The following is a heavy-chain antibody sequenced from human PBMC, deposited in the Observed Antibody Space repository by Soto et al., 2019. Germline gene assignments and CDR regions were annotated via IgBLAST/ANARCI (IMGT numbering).Heavy chain of an antibody. Sequence: QVQLVQSGAEVKKPGASVKVSCKASGYTFTSYGISWVRQAPGQGLEWMGWISAYNGNTNYAQKLQGRVTMTTDTSTSTAYMELRSLRSDDTAVYYCAREDCSGTSCYPAYYYYYGMDVWGQGTTVTVSS. V-gene: IGHV1-18*01. CDR1: GYTFTSYG. CDR3: AREDCSGTSCYPAYYYYYGMDV. CDR2: ISAYNGNT. J-gene: IGHJ6*02. D-gene: IGHD2-2*01.